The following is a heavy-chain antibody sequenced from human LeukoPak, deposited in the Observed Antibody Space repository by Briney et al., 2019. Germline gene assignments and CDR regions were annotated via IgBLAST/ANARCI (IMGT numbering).Heavy chain of an antibody. V-gene: IGHV4-4*07. D-gene: IGHD5-12*01. CDR3: ARESAYDSSLDY. CDR2: IYSSGTT. J-gene: IGHJ4*02. CDR1: GGSISSYY. Sequence: SETLSLTCTVSGGSISSYYWNWIRQPAGKGLEWIVHIYSSGTTNYSPSLKSRVTISVDKSKNHFSLKLSSVTAADTAVYYCARESAYDSSLDYWGQGTLVTVSS.